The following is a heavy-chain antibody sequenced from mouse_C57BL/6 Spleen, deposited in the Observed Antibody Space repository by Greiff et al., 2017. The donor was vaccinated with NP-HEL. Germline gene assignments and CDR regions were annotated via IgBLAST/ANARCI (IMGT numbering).Heavy chain of an antibody. V-gene: IGHV1-54*01. J-gene: IGHJ3*01. Sequence: QVQLQQSGAELVRPGTSVKVSCKASGYAFTNYLIEWVKQRPGQGLEWIGVINPGSGGTNYNEKFKGKATLTADKSSSTAYMQLSSLTSEDSAVYFCAREKISGGFADWGQGTLVTVSA. CDR1: GYAFTNYL. CDR2: INPGSGGT. CDR3: AREKISGGFAD.